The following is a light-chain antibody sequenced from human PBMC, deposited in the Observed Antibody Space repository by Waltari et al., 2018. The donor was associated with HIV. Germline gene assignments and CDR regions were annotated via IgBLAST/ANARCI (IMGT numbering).Light chain of an antibody. CDR1: SSNIGINT. Sequence: QSVLTQPPSASGTPGQRVPISCSGSSSNIGINTVNWYQHLPGTAPKLLNYSSKQRPSGVPDRFSGSKSGTSASLAISGLQSEDEADYYWAAWDDRLNGWVFGGGTKLTVL. CDR2: SSK. CDR3: AAWDDRLNGWV. J-gene: IGLJ3*02. V-gene: IGLV1-44*01.